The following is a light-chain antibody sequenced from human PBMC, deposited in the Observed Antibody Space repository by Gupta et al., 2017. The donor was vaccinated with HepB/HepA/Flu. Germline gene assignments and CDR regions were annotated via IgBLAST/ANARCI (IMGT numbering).Light chain of an antibody. CDR2: CKT. Sequence: SSELTQDPAVSVALGPTVRITCKGDILRGHFVRWYQPKPRQAPILVIYCKTSRPSEIPARFSGSSSGDKASLNITGAQAEDEADYYCNCPDSISNNLVFGGGTKLTVL. V-gene: IGLV3-19*01. CDR3: NCPDSISNNLV. CDR1: ILRGHF. J-gene: IGLJ2*01.